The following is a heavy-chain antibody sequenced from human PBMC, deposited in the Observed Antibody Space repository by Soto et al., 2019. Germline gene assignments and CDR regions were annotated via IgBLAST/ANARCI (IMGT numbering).Heavy chain of an antibody. Sequence: VEYLKISCTGSGYSFPSYWIGWVRQMPGKCLEWMGIIYPGDSDTRYSPSFQGQVTISADKSISTAYLQWSSLKASDTAMYYCARGLLARSFDYWGQGTLVKVSS. V-gene: IGHV5-51*01. CDR3: ARGLLARSFDY. J-gene: IGHJ4*02. D-gene: IGHD3-3*02. CDR1: GYSFPSYW. CDR2: IYPGDSDT.